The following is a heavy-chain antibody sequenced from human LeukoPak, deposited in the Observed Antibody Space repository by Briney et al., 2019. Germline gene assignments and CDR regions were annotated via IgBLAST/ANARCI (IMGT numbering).Heavy chain of an antibody. CDR2: IYYSGST. CDR3: ARGDYYDSSGYYYSIYYYYMDV. V-gene: IGHV4-59*01. J-gene: IGHJ6*03. D-gene: IGHD3-22*01. CDR1: GGSISSYY. Sequence: SETLSLTCTVSGGSISSYYWSWIRQPPGKGLEWIGYIYYSGSTNYNPSLKGRVTISVDTSKNQFSLKLSSVTAADTAVYYCARGDYYDSSGYYYSIYYYYMDVWGKGTTVTVSS.